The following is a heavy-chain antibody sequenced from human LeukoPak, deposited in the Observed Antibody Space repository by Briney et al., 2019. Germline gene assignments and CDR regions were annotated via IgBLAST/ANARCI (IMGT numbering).Heavy chain of an antibody. V-gene: IGHV4-61*02. D-gene: IGHD3-16*02. CDR2: IYTSGST. J-gene: IGHJ3*02. CDR3: ARLDYVWGSYRPASGGDAFDI. CDR1: GGSISSGSYY. Sequence: SETLSLTCTVSGGSISSGSYYWSWIRQPAGKGLEWIGRIYTSGSTNYNPSLKSRVTISVDTSKNQFSLKLSSVTAADTAVYYCARLDYVWGSYRPASGGDAFDIWGQGTMVTVSS.